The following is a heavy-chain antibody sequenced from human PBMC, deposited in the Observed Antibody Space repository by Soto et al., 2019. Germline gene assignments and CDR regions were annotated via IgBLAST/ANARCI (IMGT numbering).Heavy chain of an antibody. CDR3: ARDLAYCGGDCYPGFGY. V-gene: IGHV1-3*01. Sequence: GASVKVSCTASGYTFTSYAMHWVRQAPGQRLEWMGWINAGNGNTKYSQKFQGRVTITRDTSASTAYMELSSLRSEDTAVYYCARDLAYCGGDCYPGFGYWGQGTLVTVSS. CDR2: INAGNGNT. D-gene: IGHD2-21*01. CDR1: GYTFTSYA. J-gene: IGHJ4*02.